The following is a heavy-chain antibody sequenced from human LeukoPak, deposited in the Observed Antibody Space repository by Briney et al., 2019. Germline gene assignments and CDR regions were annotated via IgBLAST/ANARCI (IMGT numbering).Heavy chain of an antibody. CDR3: ARDLPPAYYDFWSGPDY. J-gene: IGHJ4*02. D-gene: IGHD3-3*01. Sequence: SETLSLTCTVSGGSISSGSYYWSWIRQPAGKGLEWIGRIYTSGSTNYNPSLKSRVTISVDTSKNQFSLKLSSATAADTAVYYCARDLPPAYYDFWSGPDYWGQGTLVTVSS. CDR2: IYTSGST. CDR1: GGSISSGSYY. V-gene: IGHV4-61*02.